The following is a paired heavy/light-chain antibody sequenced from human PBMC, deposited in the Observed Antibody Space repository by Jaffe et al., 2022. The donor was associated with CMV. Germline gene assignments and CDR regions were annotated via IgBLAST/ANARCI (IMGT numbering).Light chain of an antibody. CDR1: QSVLYSSNNKNY. CDR3: QQYYSTPQLT. J-gene: IGKJ4*01. V-gene: IGKV4-1*01. CDR2: WAS. Sequence: DIVMTQSPDSLAVSLGERATINCKSSQSVLYSSNNKNYLAWYQQKPGQPPKLLIYWASTRESGVPDRFSGSGSGTDFTLTISSLQAEDVAVYYCQQYYSTPQLTFGGGTKVEIK.
Heavy chain of an antibody. CDR2: IIPIFGTA. V-gene: IGHV1-69*01. CDR1: GGTFSSYA. J-gene: IGHJ4*02. CDR3: AVRVVPEYSSSWYGSAAKFDY. D-gene: IGHD6-13*01. Sequence: QVQLVQSGAEVKKPGSSVKVSCKASGGTFSSYAISWVRQAPGQGLEWMGGIIPIFGTANYAQKFQGRVTITADESTSTAYMELSSLRSEDTAVYYCAVRVVPEYSSSWYGSAAKFDYWGQGTLVTVSS.